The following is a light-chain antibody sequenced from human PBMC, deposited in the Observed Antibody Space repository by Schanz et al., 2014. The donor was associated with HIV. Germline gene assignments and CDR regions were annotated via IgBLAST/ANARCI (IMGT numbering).Light chain of an antibody. J-gene: IGLJ3*02. CDR1: SSDVGYYKY. Sequence: QSALTQPASVSGSPGQSITISCTGTSSDVGYYKYVSWHQQHPGKAPKLMIYDVTDRPSGVSNRFSGSKSGNTASLTISGLQSEDEADYYCSSYTSSSTWVFGGGTKLTVL. V-gene: IGLV2-14*03. CDR2: DVT. CDR3: SSYTSSSTWV.